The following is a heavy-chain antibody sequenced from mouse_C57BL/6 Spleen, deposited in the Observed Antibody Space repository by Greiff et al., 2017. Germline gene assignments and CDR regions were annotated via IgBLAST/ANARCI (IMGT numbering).Heavy chain of an antibody. CDR2: ISDGGSYT. Sequence: EVQVVESGGGLVKPGGSLKLSCAASGFTFSSYAMSWVRQTPEKRLEWVATISDGGSYTYYPDNVQGRFTISRDNAKNNLYLQMSHLKSEDTAMYYCARDGGDWYFDVWGTGTTVTVSS. CDR1: GFTFSSYA. J-gene: IGHJ1*03. V-gene: IGHV5-4*01. CDR3: ARDGGDWYFDV.